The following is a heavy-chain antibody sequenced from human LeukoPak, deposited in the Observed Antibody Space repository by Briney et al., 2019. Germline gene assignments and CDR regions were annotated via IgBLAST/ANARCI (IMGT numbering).Heavy chain of an antibody. V-gene: IGHV4-59*01. CDR1: GGSISSYY. CDR3: ARGGGYHFDY. Sequence: PSETLSLTCTVSGGSISSYYWNWIRQPPGKGLEYIGYIYYTGSTNYNPSLKSRVTISVDTPKNQFSLKLNSVTAADTAVYYCARGGGYHFDYWGQGTLVTVSS. J-gene: IGHJ4*02. CDR2: IYYTGST. D-gene: IGHD2-15*01.